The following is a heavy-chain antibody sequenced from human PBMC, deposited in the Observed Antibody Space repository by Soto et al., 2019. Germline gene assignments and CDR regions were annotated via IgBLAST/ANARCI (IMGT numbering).Heavy chain of an antibody. CDR3: ARLRWEVEKKYFDP. D-gene: IGHD4-17*01. CDR1: GGSISSADHY. J-gene: IGHJ5*02. Sequence: SETLSLTCIVSGGSISSADHYWSWIRQPPGKGLEWMGYIYHSGNTHYNPSLKSRITISIDTSTNRFSLNLTSVTAADTAVYFCARLRWEVEKKYFDPWCQGALVTDSS. CDR2: IYHSGNT. V-gene: IGHV4-30-4*01.